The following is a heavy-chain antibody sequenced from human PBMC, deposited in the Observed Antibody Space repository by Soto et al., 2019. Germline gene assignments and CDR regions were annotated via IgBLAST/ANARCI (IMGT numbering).Heavy chain of an antibody. V-gene: IGHV3-7*01. D-gene: IGHD1-26*01. Sequence: GGSLRLSCAASGFTFSSYWMIWVRQAPGKGLEWVANIRQDGSETYYVDSVKGRFTISRDNSKNTLYLQMNSLRDEDTAVYYCAKDHSGSYYYFDYWGQGTLVTVSS. CDR3: AKDHSGSYYYFDY. CDR1: GFTFSSYW. CDR2: IRQDGSET. J-gene: IGHJ4*02.